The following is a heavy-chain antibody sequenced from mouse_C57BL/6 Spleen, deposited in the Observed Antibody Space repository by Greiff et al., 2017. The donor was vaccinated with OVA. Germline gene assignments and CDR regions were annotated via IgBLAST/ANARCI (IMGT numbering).Heavy chain of an antibody. CDR2: ISSGGDYI. D-gene: IGHD2-5*01. J-gene: IGHJ4*01. V-gene: IGHV5-9-1*02. Sequence: EVKLVESGEGLVKPGGSLKLSCAASGFTFSSYAMSWVRQTPEKRPEWVAYISSGGDYIYYADTVKGRFTISRDNARNTLYLQMSSLKSEDTAMYYCTRDRDSNYGFYYAMDYWGQGTSVTVSS. CDR3: TRDRDSNYGFYYAMDY. CDR1: GFTFSSYA.